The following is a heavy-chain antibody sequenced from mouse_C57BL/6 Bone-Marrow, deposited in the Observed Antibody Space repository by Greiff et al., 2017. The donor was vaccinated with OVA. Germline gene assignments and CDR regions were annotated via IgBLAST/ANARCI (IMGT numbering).Heavy chain of an antibody. CDR3: AMGLFAY. V-gene: IGHV1-74*01. CDR1: GYTFTSYW. J-gene: IGHJ3*01. Sequence: QVHVKQPGAELVKPGASVKVSCKASGYTFTSYWMHWVKQRPGQGLEWIGRIHPSDSDTNYNQKFKGKATLTVDKSSSTAYMQLSSLTSEGSAVYYCAMGLFAYWGQGTLVTVSA. CDR2: IHPSDSDT.